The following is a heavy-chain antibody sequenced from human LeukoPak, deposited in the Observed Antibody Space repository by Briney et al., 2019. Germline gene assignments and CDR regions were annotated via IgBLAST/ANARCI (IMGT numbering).Heavy chain of an antibody. V-gene: IGHV3-33*01. Sequence: GGSLRLSCAASGFTFSSYGMHWVRQAPGKGLEWVAVIWYDGSNKYYADSVKGRFTIPRDNSKNTLYLQMNSLRAEDTAVYYCARDQGAQDIVVVPAAAPDYYYYGMDVWGQGTTVTVSS. CDR3: ARDQGAQDIVVVPAAAPDYYYYGMDV. D-gene: IGHD2-2*01. CDR2: IWYDGSNK. CDR1: GFTFSSYG. J-gene: IGHJ6*02.